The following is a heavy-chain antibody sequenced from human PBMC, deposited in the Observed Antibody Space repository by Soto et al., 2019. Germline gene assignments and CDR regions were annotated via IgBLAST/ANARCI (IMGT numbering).Heavy chain of an antibody. CDR2: ISAYNGNT. J-gene: IGHJ6*02. CDR1: GYTFTSYG. D-gene: IGHD6-13*01. V-gene: IGHV1-18*01. Sequence: ASVKVSCKASGYTFTSYGISWVRQAPGQGLEWMGWISAYNGNTIYAQKLQGRVTMTTDTSTSTAYMELRSLRSDDTAVYYCASSNIVAAPYGMDVWGQGTTVTVSS. CDR3: ASSNIVAAPYGMDV.